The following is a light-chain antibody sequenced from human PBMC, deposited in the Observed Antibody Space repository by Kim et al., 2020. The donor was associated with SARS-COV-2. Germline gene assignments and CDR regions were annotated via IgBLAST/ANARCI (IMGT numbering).Light chain of an antibody. CDR1: QTVSSSY. CDR2: AAS. J-gene: IGKJ2*01. CDR3: QQYGASLYT. V-gene: IGKV3-20*01. Sequence: EVVLTESPGTLSLSPGERATLSYRASQTVSSSYLAWYQQKPGQAPRLLIYAASSRAAGIPDRFSGSGSGTDFTLTISRLEPEDFVVYYCQQYGASLYTFGQGTKLEI.